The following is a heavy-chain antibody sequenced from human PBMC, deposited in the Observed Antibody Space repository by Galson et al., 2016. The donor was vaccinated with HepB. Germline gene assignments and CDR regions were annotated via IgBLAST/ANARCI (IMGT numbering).Heavy chain of an antibody. D-gene: IGHD3-3*01. J-gene: IGHJ6*03. CDR1: GFTFSNYG. V-gene: IGHV3-48*04. CDR2: ISSPSSTI. Sequence: SLRLSCAGSGFTFSNYGINWVRQAPGKGLEWVSYISSPSSTIYYADSVKGRFTISRDNAKMYLQMNSLRAEDTAVYYCARDYNGDFWSGYYHSYYYMDLWGKGTTVTVSS. CDR3: ARDYNGDFWSGYYHSYYYMDL.